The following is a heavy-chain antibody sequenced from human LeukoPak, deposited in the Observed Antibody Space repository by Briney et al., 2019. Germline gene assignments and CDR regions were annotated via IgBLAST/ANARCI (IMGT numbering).Heavy chain of an antibody. CDR1: GYTFTSYY. Sequence: ASVKVSFRASGYTFTSYYLHWVRQAHGQGPEWMGWINPNSGGPNYAQEFQGRVTMTRDTSISTAYMELSRLRSDATAVYYCARQPSFDAIDIWGQGTMVTVSS. D-gene: IGHD2-2*01. V-gene: IGHV1-2*02. J-gene: IGHJ3*02. CDR2: INPNSGGP. CDR3: ARQPSFDAIDI.